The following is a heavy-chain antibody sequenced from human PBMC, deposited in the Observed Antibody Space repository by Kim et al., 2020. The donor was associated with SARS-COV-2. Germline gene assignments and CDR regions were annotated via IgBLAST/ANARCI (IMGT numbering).Heavy chain of an antibody. CDR1: GGSFSGYY. CDR3: AREVYSNYPNSPFFDY. Sequence: SETLSLTCAVYGGSFSGYYWSWIRQPPGKGLEWIGEINHSGSTNYNPSLKSRVTISVDTSKNQFSLKLSSVTAADTAVYYCAREVYSNYPNSPFFDYWGQGTLVTVSS. D-gene: IGHD4-4*01. J-gene: IGHJ4*02. CDR2: INHSGST. V-gene: IGHV4-34*01.